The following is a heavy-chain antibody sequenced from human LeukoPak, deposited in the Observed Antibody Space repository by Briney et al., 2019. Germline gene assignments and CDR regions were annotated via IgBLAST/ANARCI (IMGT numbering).Heavy chain of an antibody. CDR1: GFTFSSYS. CDR3: ARDVIAARPVDYYYYYMDV. Sequence: PRGSLRLSCAASGFTFSSYSMNWVRQAPGKGLEWVSSISSSSSYIYYADSVKGRFTISRDNAKNSLYLQMNSLRAEDTAVYYCARDVIAARPVDYYYYYMDVWGKGTTVTVSS. CDR2: ISSSSSYI. V-gene: IGHV3-21*01. D-gene: IGHD6-6*01. J-gene: IGHJ6*03.